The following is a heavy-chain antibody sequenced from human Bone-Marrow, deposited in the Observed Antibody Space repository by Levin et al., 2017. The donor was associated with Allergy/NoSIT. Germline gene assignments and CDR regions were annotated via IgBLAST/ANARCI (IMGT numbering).Heavy chain of an antibody. CDR2: IHSDTSVT. V-gene: IGHV3-74*01. J-gene: IGHJ4*02. D-gene: IGHD2-2*01. Sequence: GSLRLSCVASGFTFSPYYMHWVRQAPGKGLAWVSNIHSDTSVTNYADSVKGRFTISRDNAKNTLYLQMNSLRAEDTGLYYCARGGCSATSCLDSWGQGTLVTVSS. CDR1: GFTFSPYY. CDR3: ARGGCSATSCLDS.